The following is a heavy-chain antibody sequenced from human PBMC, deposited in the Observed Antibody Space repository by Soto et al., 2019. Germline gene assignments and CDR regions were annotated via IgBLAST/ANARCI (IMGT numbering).Heavy chain of an antibody. Sequence: PGGSLRLSCAASGFTFSSYDMSWVRQAPGKGLEWVSAIRSSGGSTYYTDSVKGRFTISRDNSRNTLYLQMNSLRAEDTAVYFCASRPYCSGGSCFDYSGLPTLVTVSS. V-gene: IGHV3-23*01. CDR1: GFTFSSYD. D-gene: IGHD2-15*01. J-gene: IGHJ4*02. CDR3: ASRPYCSGGSCFDY. CDR2: IRSSGGST.